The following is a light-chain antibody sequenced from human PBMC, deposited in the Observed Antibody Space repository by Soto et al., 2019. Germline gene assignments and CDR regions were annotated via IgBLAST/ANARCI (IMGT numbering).Light chain of an antibody. CDR2: EVS. CDR3: MQSLQLPLT. Sequence: DIVMSQTPLSLSVAPGQPASISCKSSQSLRYSDGKTYLYWYMQKPGQPPQLLISEVSNRFSGVPDRLSGSGSETDFTLKLSRVEAGDVGVYYCMQSLQLPLTFGGGTKVDIK. J-gene: IGKJ4*01. V-gene: IGKV2D-29*01. CDR1: QSLRYSDGKTY.